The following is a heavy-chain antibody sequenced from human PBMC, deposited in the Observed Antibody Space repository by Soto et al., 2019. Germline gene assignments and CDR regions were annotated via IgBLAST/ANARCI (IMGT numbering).Heavy chain of an antibody. CDR3: ARPDFDSGYALDY. CDR2: IIPIFGTA. D-gene: IGHD5-12*01. J-gene: IGHJ4*02. V-gene: IGHV1-69*13. CDR1: GGTFSSYA. Sequence: SVKVSCKASGGTFSSYAISWVRQAPGQGLEWMGGIIPIFGTANYAQKFQGRVTITADESTSTAYMELSSLRSEDTAVYYCARPDFDSGYALDYWGQGTLVTVSS.